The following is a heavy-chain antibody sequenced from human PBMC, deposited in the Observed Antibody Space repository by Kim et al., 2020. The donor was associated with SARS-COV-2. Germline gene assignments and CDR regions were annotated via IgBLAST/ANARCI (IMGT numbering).Heavy chain of an antibody. CDR3: ARVGSYYDSSGYDL. CDR1: GGSISGYY. V-gene: IGHV4-4*07. J-gene: IGHJ4*02. Sequence: SETLSLTCTVYGGSISGYYWSWIRQPAGKGLEWIGRINTSGSTNYNPSLKSRVTMSVDTSKNQFSLKLSSVTAADTAVYYCARVGSYYDSSGYDLWGQGTLVTVSS. CDR2: INTSGST. D-gene: IGHD3-22*01.